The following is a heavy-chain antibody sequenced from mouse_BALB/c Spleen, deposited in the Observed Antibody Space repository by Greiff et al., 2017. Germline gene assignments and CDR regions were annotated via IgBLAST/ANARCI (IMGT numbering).Heavy chain of an antibody. CDR3: ARKIYYDYDVAMDY. CDR2: ISSGSSTI. J-gene: IGHJ4*01. D-gene: IGHD2-4*01. CDR1: GFTFSSFG. V-gene: IGHV5-17*02. Sequence: EVNLVESGGGLVQPGGSRKLSCAASGFTFSSFGMHWVRQAPEKGLEWVAYISSGSSTIYYADTVKGRFTISRDNPKNTLFLQMTSLRSEDTAMYYCARKIYYDYDVAMDYWGQGTSVTVSS.